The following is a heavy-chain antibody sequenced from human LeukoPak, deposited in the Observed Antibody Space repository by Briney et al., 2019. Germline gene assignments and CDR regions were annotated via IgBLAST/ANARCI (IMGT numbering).Heavy chain of an antibody. V-gene: IGHV1-18*01. D-gene: IGHD6-6*01. J-gene: IGHJ3*02. CDR1: GYSFSGYD. CDR3: ARVSGRRDISSSSLWAFDI. CDR2: ISAYNGDT. Sequence: ASVKVSCKPSGYSFSGYDISWVRQAPGQGLEWMGWISAYNGDTNYAQRVQGRVTMTTDTSTSTAYMEMRSLRSDDTAVYYCARVSGRRDISSSSLWAFDIWGQGTLVTVSS.